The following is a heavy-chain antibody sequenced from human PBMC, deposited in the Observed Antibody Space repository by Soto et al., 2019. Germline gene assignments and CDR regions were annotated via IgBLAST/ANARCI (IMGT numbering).Heavy chain of an antibody. V-gene: IGHV1-69*02. D-gene: IGHD6-13*01. CDR2: IIPILGIA. CDR3: VRGIAAAGNY. J-gene: IGHJ4*02. CDR1: GGTFSSYT. Sequence: QVQLVQSGAEVKKPGSSVKVSSKASGGTFSSYTISWVRQAPGQGLEWMGRIIPILGIANYAQKFQGRVTITADKSTSTAYMELSSLRSEDTAVYYCVRGIAAAGNYWGQGTLVTVSS.